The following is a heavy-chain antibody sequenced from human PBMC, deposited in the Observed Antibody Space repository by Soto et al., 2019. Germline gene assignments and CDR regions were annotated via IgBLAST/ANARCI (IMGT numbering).Heavy chain of an antibody. CDR3: AKHLSNGSPDY. CDR1: GFTFSSYA. D-gene: IGHD2-15*01. CDR2: ISGSGGGT. Sequence: EVQLLESGGALVQPGGSLRLSCAASGFTFSSYAMSWGRQAPGKGLEWVSLISGSGGGTYYADSVKGRFTISRDNSKTTLYLQMNSLRAEDTAVFYCAKHLSNGSPDYWGQGTLVTVSS. V-gene: IGHV3-23*01. J-gene: IGHJ4*02.